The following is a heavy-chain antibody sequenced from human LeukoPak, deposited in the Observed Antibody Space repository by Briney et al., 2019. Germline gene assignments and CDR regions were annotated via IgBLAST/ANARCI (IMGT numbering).Heavy chain of an antibody. CDR2: MYYSGSS. V-gene: IGHV4-59*02. CDR3: ARDRGAGGWVDP. Sequence: PSETLSLTCTVSGVSVNSFFWSWIRQPPGKGLEWIGYMYYSGSSNYNPSLKSRVTISVDTSKNQFSLKLSSVTAADTAVYYCARDRGAGGWVDPWGQGTLVTVSS. D-gene: IGHD1-26*01. J-gene: IGHJ5*02. CDR1: GVSVNSFF.